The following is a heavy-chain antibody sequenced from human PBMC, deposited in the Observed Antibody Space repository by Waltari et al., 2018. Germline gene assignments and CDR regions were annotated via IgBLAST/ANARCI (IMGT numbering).Heavy chain of an antibody. V-gene: IGHV4-38-2*01. J-gene: IGHJ4*02. Sequence: QVQLQESGPGLVKPSETLSLTCAVSGYSISSGYYWGWIRQPPGKGLEWIGSIYHSGSTYYNPSLKSRVTISVDTSKNQFSLKLSSVTAADTAVYYCASTYSSSWYYFDYWGQGTLVTVSS. CDR2: IYHSGST. CDR3: ASTYSSSWYYFDY. D-gene: IGHD6-13*01. CDR1: GYSISSGYY.